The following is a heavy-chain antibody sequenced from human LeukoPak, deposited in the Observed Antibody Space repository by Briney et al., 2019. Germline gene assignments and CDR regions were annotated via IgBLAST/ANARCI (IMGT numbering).Heavy chain of an antibody. CDR2: IKEDSRET. J-gene: IGHJ6*02. D-gene: IGHD6-6*01. V-gene: IGHV3-7*04. Sequence: GGSLRLSCTVSGFTFEPYWMRWLRPAPGKGPEWVANIKEDSRETYSIDTVKGRFTVSRDNAKNSLYLQMNSLRPEDTAVYYCARGHSTSSSYFCNGMDVWGQGTTVTVSS. CDR1: GFTFEPYW. CDR3: ARGHSTSSSYFCNGMDV.